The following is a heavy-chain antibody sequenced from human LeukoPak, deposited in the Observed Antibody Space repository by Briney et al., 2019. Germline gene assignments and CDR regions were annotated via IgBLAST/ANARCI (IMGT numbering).Heavy chain of an antibody. CDR3: ARDPYSGNYGAYYYYYMDV. J-gene: IGHJ6*03. CDR2: ITSGSSYI. D-gene: IGHD1-26*01. Sequence: GGSLRLSCAASGFSFSNMNWVRQAPGQRLEWVSSITSGSSYIYYADSVKGRFTISRDNAKSSLYLQMDSLRAEDTAVYYCARDPYSGNYGAYYYYYMDVWGKGTTVTISS. V-gene: IGHV3-21*01. CDR1: GFSFSN.